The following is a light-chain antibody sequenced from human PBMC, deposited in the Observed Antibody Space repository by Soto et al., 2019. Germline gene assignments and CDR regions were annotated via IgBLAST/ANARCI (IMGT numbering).Light chain of an antibody. CDR2: WAS. CDR3: QQYYSTQIT. V-gene: IGKV4-1*01. Sequence: DIVMTQSPDSLAVSLGERATINCKSSQSVLYSSNNKNYLAWYQQKPGQPPKLLIYWASTRESGVPDLFSGSGSGTDFTLTISSLQAEDVAVYFCQQYYSTQITFGQGTRLEIK. J-gene: IGKJ5*01. CDR1: QSVLYSSNNKNY.